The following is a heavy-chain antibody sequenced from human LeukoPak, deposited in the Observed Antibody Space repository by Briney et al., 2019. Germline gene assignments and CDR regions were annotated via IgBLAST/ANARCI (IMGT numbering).Heavy chain of an antibody. CDR2: VDPEDGET. CDR1: GYTFTDYY. V-gene: IGHV1-69-2*01. J-gene: IGHJ6*03. D-gene: IGHD1-14*01. Sequence: ASVKVSCKVSGYTFTDYYMHWVQQAPGKGLEWMGLVDPEDGETIYAEKFQGRVTITADTSTDTAYMELSSLRSEDTAVYYCATVLFPDHYYYYMDVWGKGTTVTVSS. CDR3: ATVLFPDHYYYYMDV.